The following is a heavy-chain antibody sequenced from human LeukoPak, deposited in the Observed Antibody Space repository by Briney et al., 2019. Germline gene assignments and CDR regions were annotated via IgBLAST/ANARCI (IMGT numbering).Heavy chain of an antibody. J-gene: IGHJ3*02. D-gene: IGHD3-10*01. CDR2: ISAYNGNT. CDR1: GYTFTSYG. Sequence: ASVKVSCKASGYTFTSYGISWVRQAPGQGLEWMGWISAYNGNTNYAQKLQGRVTMTTDTSTSTAYMELRSLRSDDTAVYYCARRSHFTMVRGDDAFDIWGQGTMVTVSS. CDR3: ARRSHFTMVRGDDAFDI. V-gene: IGHV1-18*01.